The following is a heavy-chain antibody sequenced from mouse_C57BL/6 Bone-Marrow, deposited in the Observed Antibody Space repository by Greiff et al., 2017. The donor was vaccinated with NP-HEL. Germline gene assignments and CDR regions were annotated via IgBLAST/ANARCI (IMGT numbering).Heavy chain of an antibody. CDR2: INPNNGGT. CDR3: ERDAGYAFDY. CDR1: GYTFTSYW. J-gene: IGHJ2*01. D-gene: IGHD3-2*02. V-gene: IGHV1-53*01. Sequence: QVQLQQPGTELVKPGASVKLSCKASGYTFTSYWMHWLKQRPGQGLEWIGNINPNNGGTNDNEKFKTKATLTVDKSSSPAYMPLSSLTSEDSAVSYCERDAGYAFDYWGQGTTLTVSS.